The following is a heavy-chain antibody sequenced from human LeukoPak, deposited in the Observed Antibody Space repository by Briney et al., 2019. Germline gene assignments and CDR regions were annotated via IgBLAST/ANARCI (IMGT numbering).Heavy chain of an antibody. V-gene: IGHV3-23*01. Sequence: GGSLRLSCAASGFTFSSYAMSWVRQAPGKGLEWVSAISGSGGSTYYADSVKGRFTISRDNSKNTLYLQMNSLRAEDTAVYYCAKGGSYGPLSYSQHWGQRTLVTVSS. CDR2: ISGSGGST. CDR1: GFTFSSYA. CDR3: AKGGSYGPLSYSQH. D-gene: IGHD5-18*01. J-gene: IGHJ1*01.